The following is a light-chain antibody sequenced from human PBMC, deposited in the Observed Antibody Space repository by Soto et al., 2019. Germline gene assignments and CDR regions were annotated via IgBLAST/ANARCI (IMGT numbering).Light chain of an antibody. V-gene: IGKV3-15*01. J-gene: IGKJ1*01. CDR3: QQYNDWLWT. CDR2: GAS. CDR1: QSVTYN. Sequence: EIVITPSPGPLAFFPGGRVTPSRRATQSVTYNLAWYQQKPGQAPRLLIYGASTRPTGIPARFSGRGSGTEFTLTITSLQSEDFAVYYCQQYNDWLWTFGQGTKVDIK.